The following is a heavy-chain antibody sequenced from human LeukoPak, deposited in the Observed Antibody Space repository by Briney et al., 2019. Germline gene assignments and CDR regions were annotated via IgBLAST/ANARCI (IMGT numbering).Heavy chain of an antibody. Sequence: PGASLRLSCAASGFTFSSYAMSWVRQAPGKGLEWVLAISGSGGSTYYADSVKGRFTISRDNSKNTLYLQMNSLRAEDTAVYYCAKAIRYCSGGSCYSSLYYGMDVWGQGTTVTVSS. V-gene: IGHV3-23*01. CDR1: GFTFSSYA. J-gene: IGHJ6*02. CDR3: AKAIRYCSGGSCYSSLYYGMDV. CDR2: ISGSGGST. D-gene: IGHD2-15*01.